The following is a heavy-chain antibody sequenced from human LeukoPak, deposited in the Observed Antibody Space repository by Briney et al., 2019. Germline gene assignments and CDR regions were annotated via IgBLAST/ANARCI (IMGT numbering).Heavy chain of an antibody. CDR2: IYYSGST. J-gene: IGHJ3*02. CDR1: GGSISSSSYY. Sequence: PSETLSLTCTVSGGSISSSSYYWGWIRQPPGKGLEWIGNIYYSGSTYYKPSLKSRVTLSVDTSKNQFSVRLSSVTAEDTAVYYCARLVSRSDAFDIWGQGTMVTVSS. D-gene: IGHD2-21*01. CDR3: ARLVSRSDAFDI. V-gene: IGHV4-39*01.